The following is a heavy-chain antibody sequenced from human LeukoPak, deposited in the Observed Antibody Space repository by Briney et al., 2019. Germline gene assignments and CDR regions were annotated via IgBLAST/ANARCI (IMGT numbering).Heavy chain of an antibody. D-gene: IGHD2-2*01. J-gene: IGHJ4*01. CDR3: ARDSKSVPSSTSCSFFDY. Sequence: GASVKVSCKASGYTFTSYAMHWVRQAPGQRLEWMGWINAGNGNTKYSQEFQGRVTITRDTSASTAYMELSSLRAEDTAVYYCARDSKSVPSSTSCSFFDYWGQGTLVTVSS. CDR1: GYTFTSYA. CDR2: INAGNGNT. V-gene: IGHV1-3*03.